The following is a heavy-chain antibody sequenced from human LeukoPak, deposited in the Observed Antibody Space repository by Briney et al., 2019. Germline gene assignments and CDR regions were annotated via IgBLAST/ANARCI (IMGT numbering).Heavy chain of an antibody. D-gene: IGHD2-2*02. V-gene: IGHV3-30-3*01. CDR1: GFTFSSYA. CDR2: ISYDGSNK. CDR3: ARGGYCSSTSCYSSPANWFDP. J-gene: IGHJ5*02. Sequence: GSLRLSCAASGFTFSSYAMHWVRQAPGKGLEWAAVISYDGSNKYYADSVKGRFTISRDNSKNTLYLQMNSLGAEDTAVYYCARGGYCSSTSCYSSPANWFDPWGQGTLVTVSS.